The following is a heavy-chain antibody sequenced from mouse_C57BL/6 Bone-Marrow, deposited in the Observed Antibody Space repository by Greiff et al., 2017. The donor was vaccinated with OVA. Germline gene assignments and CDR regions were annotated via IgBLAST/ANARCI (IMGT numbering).Heavy chain of an antibody. CDR3: ASTYYYGDY. CDR2: ISYDGGN. CDR1: GYSITSGYY. V-gene: IGHV3-6*01. J-gene: IGHJ2*01. D-gene: IGHD1-1*01. Sequence: EVQLQQSGPGLVKPSQSLSLTCSVTGYSITSGYYWNWIRQFPGNKLEWMGYISYDGGNNYNPSLKNRISITRDTSKNQFFLKLNSVTSEDTATYYCASTYYYGDYWGQGTTLTVSS.